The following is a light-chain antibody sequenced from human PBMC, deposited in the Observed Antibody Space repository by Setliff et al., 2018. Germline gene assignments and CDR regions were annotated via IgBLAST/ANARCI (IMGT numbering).Light chain of an antibody. Sequence: SALTQPASVSGSPGQSITFSCTGSSSDVGGYDYVSWYQQHPGKAPKLLIYDVTNRPSGVSNRFSGSKSGNTASLTISGLQAEGEAEYFCSSYTVGSTLAVFGTGTKGTVL. CDR1: SSDVGGYDY. J-gene: IGLJ1*01. CDR2: DVT. CDR3: SSYTVGSTLAV. V-gene: IGLV2-14*03.